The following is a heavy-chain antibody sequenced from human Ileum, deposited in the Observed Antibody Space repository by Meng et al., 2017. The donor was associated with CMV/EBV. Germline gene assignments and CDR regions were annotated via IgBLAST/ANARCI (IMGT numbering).Heavy chain of an antibody. CDR2: IHPXXST. V-gene: IGHV4-34*01. J-gene: IGHJ4*02. CDR1: DGSFSGSY. CDR3: XRGFDQSKAGNL. D-gene: IGHD4-11*01. Sequence: QVQLXXXGAGLXXPSETLSXSCNXYDGSFSGSYRNWIRQPPGKGVEWXXEIHPXXSTXYNPSXXXRVTXXXDTSXXXXSLXXXXXTAXXXAVXXCXRGFDQSKAGNLWGQGTLVTVSS.